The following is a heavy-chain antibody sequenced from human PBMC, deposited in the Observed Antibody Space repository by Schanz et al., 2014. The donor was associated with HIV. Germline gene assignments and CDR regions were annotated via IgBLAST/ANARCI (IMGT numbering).Heavy chain of an antibody. CDR2: IWYDGTNK. CDR1: GFTFSRYA. Sequence: VQMLESGGGLVQPGGSLRLSCAASGFTFSRYAMTWVRQAPGKGLEWVAVIWYDGTNKYYADSVKGRFTISRDNSKNTLYLQMNSLRAEDTAVYYCAKDQGYDFWSGYYNYYGMDVWGQGTTVTVSS. V-gene: IGHV3-30*02. J-gene: IGHJ6*02. D-gene: IGHD3-3*01. CDR3: AKDQGYDFWSGYYNYYGMDV.